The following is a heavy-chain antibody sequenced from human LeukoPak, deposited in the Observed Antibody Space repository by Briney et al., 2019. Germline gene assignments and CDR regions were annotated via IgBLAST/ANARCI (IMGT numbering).Heavy chain of an antibody. Sequence: ASVKVSCKTSGFTFISSAVQWVRQARGQRLEWIGWIVVGSGNTNYAQKFQERVTITRDMSTSTAYMELSSLRSEDTAVYYCAADPSYSSGYRYYFDYWGQGTLATVSS. CDR1: GFTFISSA. D-gene: IGHD3-22*01. J-gene: IGHJ4*02. CDR3: AADPSYSSGYRYYFDY. CDR2: IVVGSGNT. V-gene: IGHV1-58*01.